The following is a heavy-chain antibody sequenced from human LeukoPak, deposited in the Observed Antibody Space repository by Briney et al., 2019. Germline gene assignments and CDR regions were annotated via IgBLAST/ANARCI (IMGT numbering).Heavy chain of an antibody. V-gene: IGHV3-23*01. J-gene: IGHJ4*02. CDR3: AQQLGYCSRGTCYFTY. D-gene: IGHD2-15*01. CDR2: ISDGGGST. CDR1: GFTFSSYA. Sequence: QPGGSLRLSCAASGFTFSSYAMSWVRQAPGKGLEWVSAISDGGGSTYYADSVKGRFTISRDNSKNTLYLQMNSLRAEDTAVYYCAQQLGYCSRGTCYFTYWGQGTLVTVSS.